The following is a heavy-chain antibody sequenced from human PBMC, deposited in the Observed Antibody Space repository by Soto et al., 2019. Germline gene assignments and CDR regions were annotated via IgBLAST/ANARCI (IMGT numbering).Heavy chain of an antibody. J-gene: IGHJ6*02. Sequence: PGGSLRLSCAASGFTFSSYGMHWVRQAPGKGLEWVAVIWYDGSNKYYADSVKGRFTISRDNSKNTLYLQMNSLRAEDTAVYYCARDTLVLRYFDWLPDYYYGMDVWGQGTTVTVSS. D-gene: IGHD3-9*01. CDR3: ARDTLVLRYFDWLPDYYYGMDV. CDR1: GFTFSSYG. CDR2: IWYDGSNK. V-gene: IGHV3-33*01.